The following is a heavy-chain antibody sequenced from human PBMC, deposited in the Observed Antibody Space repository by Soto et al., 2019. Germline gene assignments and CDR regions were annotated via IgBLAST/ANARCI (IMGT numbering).Heavy chain of an antibody. D-gene: IGHD2-2*01. CDR3: AKSRDAYNFYFYYGMDV. J-gene: IGHJ6*02. CDR2: ILYDGSNK. CDR1: GFTFSNYV. V-gene: IGHV3-30*18. Sequence: GGSLRLSCAASGFTFSNYVMHWVRQTPGKGLEWVALILYDGSNKYYADSVKGRFTISRDNSKNTLYLQVSSLRAEDTAVYYCAKSRDAYNFYFYYGMDVWGQGTTVTVSS.